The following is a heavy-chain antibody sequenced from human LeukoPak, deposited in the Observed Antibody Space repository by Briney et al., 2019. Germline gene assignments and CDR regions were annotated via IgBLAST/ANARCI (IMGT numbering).Heavy chain of an antibody. CDR3: ARQPTVTTNFDY. Sequence: GASLKISCGGSGSSFTTYWIAWVRQMPGKGLEWMGIIYPGDSDPRYSPSFQGQVTISADKSINTAYLQWSSLKASDTAMYYCARQPTVTTNFDYWGQGTLVTVSS. J-gene: IGHJ4*02. D-gene: IGHD4-17*01. CDR1: GSSFTTYW. V-gene: IGHV5-51*01. CDR2: IYPGDSDP.